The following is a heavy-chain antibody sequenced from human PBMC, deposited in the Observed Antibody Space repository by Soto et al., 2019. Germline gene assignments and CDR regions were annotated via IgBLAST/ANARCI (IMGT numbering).Heavy chain of an antibody. Sequence: QVQLVESGGGVVQPGRSLRLSCAASGFTFSNYGMHWVRQAPGKGLEWVAAVSYDGSDKNYVDSVKGRFTISRDNSKNTLYLQMNSLRAEDTAVYYCANRDGTRFDNWGQGTLVTVSS. V-gene: IGHV3-30*18. CDR1: GFTFSNYG. CDR3: ANRDGTRFDN. D-gene: IGHD6-13*01. J-gene: IGHJ4*02. CDR2: VSYDGSDK.